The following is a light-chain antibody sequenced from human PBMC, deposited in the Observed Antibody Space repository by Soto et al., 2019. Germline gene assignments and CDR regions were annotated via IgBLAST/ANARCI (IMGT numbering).Light chain of an antibody. CDR1: SGHSNYA. CDR3: QTWGPGSVM. Sequence: QPVLTQSPSASASLGASVKLTCTLSSGHSNYAIAWHQQQPEKGPRHLLKLNRDGSHSKGDGIPNRFSGSSSGAERYLTSSSLQSEDEADYYCQTWGPGSVMFGGGTKLTVL. CDR2: LNRDGSH. V-gene: IGLV4-69*01. J-gene: IGLJ3*02.